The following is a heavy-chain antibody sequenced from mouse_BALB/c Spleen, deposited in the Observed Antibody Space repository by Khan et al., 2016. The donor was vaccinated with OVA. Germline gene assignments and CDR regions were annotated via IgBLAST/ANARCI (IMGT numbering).Heavy chain of an antibody. Sequence: VKLVESGAELVKAGASVKMSCKASGYTFTSYWMHWVKQRLGQGLEWFAETNPTNGRTYYNEKFKSKATLTVDKSSSTAYMLLSGPTFEDSAVYYCARIKKIVATYFDYWGQGTTLTVSS. V-gene: IGHV1S81*02. J-gene: IGHJ2*01. CDR2: TNPTNGRT. CDR1: GYTFTSYW. D-gene: IGHD1-1*01. CDR3: ARIKKIVATYFDY.